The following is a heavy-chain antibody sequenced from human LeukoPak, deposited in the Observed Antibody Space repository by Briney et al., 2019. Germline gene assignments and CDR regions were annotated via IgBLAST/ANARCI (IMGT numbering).Heavy chain of an antibody. V-gene: IGHV4-4*07. CDR3: ARGITMVRGSQAWFDP. CDR2: IYTSGST. Sequence: SETLSLTCTVSGGSISSYYWGWIRQPAGKGLEWIGRIYTSGSTNYNPSLKSRVTMSVDTSKNQFSLKLSSVTAADTAVYCCARGITMVRGSQAWFDPWGQGTLVTVSS. D-gene: IGHD3-10*01. CDR1: GGSISSYY. J-gene: IGHJ5*02.